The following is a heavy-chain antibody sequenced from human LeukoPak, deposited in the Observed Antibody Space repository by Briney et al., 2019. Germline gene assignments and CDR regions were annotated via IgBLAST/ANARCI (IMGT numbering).Heavy chain of an antibody. CDR1: GGTFSSYA. CDR3: ASGVVTRDAFDI. Sequence: SVNVSCKASGGTFSSYAISWVRQAPGQGLEWMGGIIPIFGTANYAQKFQGRVTITADESTSTAYMELSSLRSEDTAVYYCASGVVTRDAFDIWGQGTMVTVSS. J-gene: IGHJ3*02. D-gene: IGHD4-23*01. CDR2: IIPIFGTA. V-gene: IGHV1-69*01.